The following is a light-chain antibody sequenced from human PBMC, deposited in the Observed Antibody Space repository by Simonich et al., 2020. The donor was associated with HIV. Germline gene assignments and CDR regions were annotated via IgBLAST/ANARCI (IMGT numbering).Light chain of an antibody. J-gene: IGKJ2*01. CDR3: QQSYSTPYT. CDR1: QGMSSA. CDR2: EAS. V-gene: IGKV1-13*02. Sequence: AIQLTQSPSSLSASVGVSVTITCRASQGMSSALAWYQQKPGKAPKLLITEASNLESGVQSMFSGSGSATDFTLTISSLQPEDFATYYCQQSYSTPYTFGQGTKLEIQ.